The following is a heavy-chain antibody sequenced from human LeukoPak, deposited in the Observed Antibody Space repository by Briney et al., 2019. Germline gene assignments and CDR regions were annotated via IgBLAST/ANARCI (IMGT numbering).Heavy chain of an antibody. J-gene: IGHJ4*02. D-gene: IGHD4-17*01. Sequence: GRSLRLSCAASGFTFSSYAMHWVRQAPGKGLEWVSSISSSSSYIYYADSVKGRFTISRDNAKNSLYLQMNSLRAEDTAVYYCARDRVEYGDSWYFDYWGQGTLVTVSS. CDR1: GFTFSSYA. V-gene: IGHV3-21*01. CDR3: ARDRVEYGDSWYFDY. CDR2: ISSSSSYI.